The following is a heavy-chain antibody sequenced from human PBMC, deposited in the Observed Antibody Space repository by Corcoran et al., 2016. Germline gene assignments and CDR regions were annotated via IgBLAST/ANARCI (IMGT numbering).Heavy chain of an antibody. J-gene: IGHJ4*02. D-gene: IGHD1-26*01. CDR2: IDWDDDK. Sequence: QVTLRESGPALVQPTQTLTLACTFSGFSLSTSGMCVSWIRQPPGKALEWLALIDWDDDKYYSTSLKTRLTIAKDTSKNQVVLTMTNMDPVDTATYYCARMVGATTAYYFDYWGQGTLVTVSS. V-gene: IGHV2-70*01. CDR1: GFSLSTSGMC. CDR3: ARMVGATTAYYFDY.